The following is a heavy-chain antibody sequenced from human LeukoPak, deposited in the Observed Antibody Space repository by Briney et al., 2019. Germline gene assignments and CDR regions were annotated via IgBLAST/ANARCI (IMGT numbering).Heavy chain of an antibody. V-gene: IGHV4-59*10. CDR3: ATSPPVVPAAITAFDI. CDR1: GGSFSGYY. Sequence: SETLSLTCAVYGGSFSGYYWSWIRQPPGKGLEWIGRIYTSGSTPDYSPSLKSRVTMSIDTSKNQFSLQLSSVTAADTAVYYCATSPPVVPAAITAFDIWGQGTMVTVSS. CDR2: IYTSGSTP. D-gene: IGHD2-2*01. J-gene: IGHJ3*02.